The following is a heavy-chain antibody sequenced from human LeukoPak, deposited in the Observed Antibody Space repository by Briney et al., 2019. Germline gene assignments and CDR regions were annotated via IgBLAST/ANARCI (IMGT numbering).Heavy chain of an antibody. J-gene: IGHJ6*02. D-gene: IGHD3-3*01. CDR1: GFTFSSYA. CDR3: AKDSPNPGPYDFWSGYYKNYYYYGMDV. CDR2: ISGSGGST. Sequence: PGGSLRLSCAASGFTFSSYAMSWVRQAPGKGLEWVSAISGSGGSTYYADSVKGRFTISRDNSKNTLYLQMNSLRAEDTAVYYCAKDSPNPGPYDFWSGYYKNYYYYGMDVWGQGTTVTVSS. V-gene: IGHV3-23*01.